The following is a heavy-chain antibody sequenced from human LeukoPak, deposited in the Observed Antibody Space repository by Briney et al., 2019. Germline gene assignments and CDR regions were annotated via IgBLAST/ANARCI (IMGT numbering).Heavy chain of an antibody. J-gene: IGHJ4*02. V-gene: IGHV1-18*01. CDR3: ARDLPFLWFGEQSWGFFDY. CDR2: ISAYNGNT. CDR1: GYTFTSYG. Sequence: ASVKVSCKASGYTFTSYGISWVRQAPGQGLEWMGWISAYNGNTNYAQKLQGRVTVTTDTSTSTAYMELRSLRSDDTAVYYCARDLPFLWFGEQSWGFFDYWGQGTLVTVSS. D-gene: IGHD3-10*01.